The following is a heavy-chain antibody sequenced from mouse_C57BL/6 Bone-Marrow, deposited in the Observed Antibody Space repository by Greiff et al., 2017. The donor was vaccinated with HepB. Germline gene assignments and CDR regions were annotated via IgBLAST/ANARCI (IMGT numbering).Heavy chain of an antibody. CDR3: ARRKGLRRFAY. Sequence: VQLQQSGAELARPGASVKLSCKASGYTFTSYGISWVKQRTGQGLEWIGEIYPRSGNTYYNEKFKGKATLTADKSSSTAYMELRSLTSEDSAVDFCARRKGLRRFAYWGQGTLVTVSA. CDR2: IYPRSGNT. CDR1: GYTFTSYG. V-gene: IGHV1-81*01. D-gene: IGHD2-2*01. J-gene: IGHJ3*01.